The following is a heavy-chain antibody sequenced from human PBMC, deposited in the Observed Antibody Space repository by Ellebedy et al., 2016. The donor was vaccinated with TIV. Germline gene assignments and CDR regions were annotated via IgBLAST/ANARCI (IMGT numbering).Heavy chain of an antibody. CDR3: ASTLTAGTYGS. CDR2: IWYDGSNK. CDR1: GFTFSSYG. D-gene: IGHD6-13*01. Sequence: GESLNISCAASGFTFSSYGMHWVRQAPGKGLEWVAVIWYDGSNKYYADSVKGRFTISRDNVNNLLYLQMNSLRAEDTAVYFCASTLTAGTYGSWGQGPLVTVSS. J-gene: IGHJ5*02. V-gene: IGHV3-33*03.